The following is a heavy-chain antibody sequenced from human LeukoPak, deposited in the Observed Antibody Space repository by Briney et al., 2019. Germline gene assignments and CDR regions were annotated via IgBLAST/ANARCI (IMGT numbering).Heavy chain of an antibody. CDR3: ASSFPMVRGVITVSNWFDP. D-gene: IGHD3-10*01. J-gene: IGHJ5*02. V-gene: IGHV4-39*07. Sequence: PSETLSLTCTVSGGSISSSSYYWRWIRQPPGKGLEWIGEISHSESTNYNPSLKSRVTISVDTSKNQFSLKLSSVTAADTAVYYCASSFPMVRGVITVSNWFDPWGQGTLVTVSS. CDR1: GGSISSSSYY. CDR2: ISHSEST.